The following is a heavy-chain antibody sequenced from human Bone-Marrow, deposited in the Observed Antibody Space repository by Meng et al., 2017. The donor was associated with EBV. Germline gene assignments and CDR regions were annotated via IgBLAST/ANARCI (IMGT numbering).Heavy chain of an antibody. CDR3: ARTYTVTTGWFDP. Sequence: QVQLQAAGPGLVQPSQTLSLTCAVSGGSISSGGYYWSWIRQPPGKGLESIGYIYYSGSTYYNPSLKSRVTISVDTSKNHFSLKLSSVTAADTAVYYCARTYTVTTGWFDPWGQGTLVTVSS. D-gene: IGHD4-17*01. J-gene: IGHJ5*02. V-gene: IGHV4-30-4*01. CDR2: IYYSGST. CDR1: GGSISSGGYY.